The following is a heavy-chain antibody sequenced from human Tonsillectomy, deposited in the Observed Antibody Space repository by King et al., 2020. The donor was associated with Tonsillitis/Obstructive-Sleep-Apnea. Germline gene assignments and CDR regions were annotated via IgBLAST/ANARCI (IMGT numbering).Heavy chain of an antibody. V-gene: IGHV3-53*01. CDR2: VYNGGGT. CDR3: AKEYYYYMDV. CDR1: GCTVSSSY. J-gene: IGHJ6*03. Sequence: VQLVESGGGLIQPGGSLRLSCAASGCTVSSSYLNWVRQAPGKGLEWVSVVYNGGGTNYADSVKGRFTISRDRCKNTLYLQMRSLRAEDTAVYYCAKEYYYYMDVWGKGTTVTVSS.